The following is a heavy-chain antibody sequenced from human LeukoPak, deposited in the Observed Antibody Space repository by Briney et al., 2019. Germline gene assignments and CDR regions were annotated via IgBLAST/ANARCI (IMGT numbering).Heavy chain of an antibody. CDR3: ARDQCSSTSCQLQNWFDP. CDR1: GGSISSSSYY. CDR2: IYYSGST. Sequence: SETLSLTCTVSGGSISSSSYYWAWIRQPPGKGLEWIVSIYYSGSTYYNPSLKSRVTISVDTSKNQFSLKLSSVTAADTAVYYCARDQCSSTSCQLQNWFDPWGQGTLVTVSS. D-gene: IGHD2-2*01. V-gene: IGHV4-39*07. J-gene: IGHJ5*02.